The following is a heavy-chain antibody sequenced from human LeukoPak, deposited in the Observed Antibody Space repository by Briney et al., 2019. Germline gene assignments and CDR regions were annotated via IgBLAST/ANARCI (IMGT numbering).Heavy chain of an antibody. CDR1: GFTFSSYS. V-gene: IGHV3-48*01. CDR3: ARAGYSYGHYFDY. J-gene: IGHJ4*02. Sequence: PGGSLRLSCAASGFTFSSYSMNWVRQAPGKGLEWVSYISSSSSTIYYADSVKGRFTISRDNAKNSLYLQMNSLRAEDTAVYYCARAGYSYGHYFDYWGQGTLVTVSS. D-gene: IGHD5-18*01. CDR2: ISSSSSTI.